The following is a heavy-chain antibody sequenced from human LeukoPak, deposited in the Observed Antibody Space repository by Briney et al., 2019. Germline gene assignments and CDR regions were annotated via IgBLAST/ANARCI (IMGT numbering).Heavy chain of an antibody. D-gene: IGHD3-3*01. J-gene: IGHJ6*02. Sequence: SETLSLTCAVYGGSFSVYYWSWIRQPPGKGLEWIGEINHSGSTNYNPSLKSRVTISVDTSKNQFSLKLSSVTAADTAVYYCARLHYDFWSGYYPPHLGMDVWGQGTTVTVSS. CDR1: GGSFSVYY. V-gene: IGHV4-34*01. CDR3: ARLHYDFWSGYYPPHLGMDV. CDR2: INHSGST.